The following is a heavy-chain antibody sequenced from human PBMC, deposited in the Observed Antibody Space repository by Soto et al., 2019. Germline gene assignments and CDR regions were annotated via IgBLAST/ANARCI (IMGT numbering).Heavy chain of an antibody. J-gene: IGHJ4*02. CDR2: IYYSGNT. V-gene: IGHV4-31*11. CDR3: ARVACGTTNCTTFDF. Sequence: QVQLQESGPGLVKPSQTLSLTCAVSGGSISSGGYYWSWIRQHPGKGLEWIGYIYYSGNTHYNASLKSRVTISIDTSKNQSSLNLSSVTAADTAVYYCARVACGTTNCTTFDFWGQGTLVTVSS. CDR1: GGSISSGGYY. D-gene: IGHD2-2*01.